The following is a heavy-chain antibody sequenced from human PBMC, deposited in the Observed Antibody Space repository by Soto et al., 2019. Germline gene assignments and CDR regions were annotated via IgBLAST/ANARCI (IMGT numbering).Heavy chain of an antibody. D-gene: IGHD3-3*01. J-gene: IGHJ4*02. V-gene: IGHV3-21*01. Sequence: EVQLVESGGGLVKPGGSLRLSCVASGFTFSTYTMNWVHQTPGRGLEWVSSISSSSSYIYYADSVKGRFTISRDNAKNSLYLQMNSLRAEDTAVYYCASSITIFGVPFDYWGQGSLVTVSS. CDR1: GFTFSTYT. CDR2: ISSSSSYI. CDR3: ASSITIFGVPFDY.